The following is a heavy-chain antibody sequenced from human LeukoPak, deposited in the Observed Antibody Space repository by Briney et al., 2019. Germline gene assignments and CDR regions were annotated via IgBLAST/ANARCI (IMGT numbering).Heavy chain of an antibody. CDR1: GFTFSNYW. Sequence: GGSLRLSCAASGFTFSNYWMTWVRQAPGKGLEWVANIKQDGSEKNYVDSVTGRFTISRDNAKNSLYLQMDSLSAEDTAVYYCVKVDTWGQGTLVTVSS. V-gene: IGHV3-7*01. J-gene: IGHJ4*02. D-gene: IGHD5-18*01. CDR2: IKQDGSEK. CDR3: VKVDT.